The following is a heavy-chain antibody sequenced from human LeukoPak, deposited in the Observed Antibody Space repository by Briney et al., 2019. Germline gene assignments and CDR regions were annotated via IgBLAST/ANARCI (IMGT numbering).Heavy chain of an antibody. CDR1: GGSISSYY. CDR2: IYYSWGT. Sequence: KPSETLPLTCTVSGGSISSYYWSWIRQPPGEGLGWIGYIYYSWGTNYNPSLKSRVTISVDTSKNQFSLKLSSVTAADTAVYYCARGLGYCSSTSCYAWYYYGMDVWGQGTTVTVSS. CDR3: ARGLGYCSSTSCYAWYYYGMDV. V-gene: IGHV4-59*12. D-gene: IGHD2-2*01. J-gene: IGHJ6*02.